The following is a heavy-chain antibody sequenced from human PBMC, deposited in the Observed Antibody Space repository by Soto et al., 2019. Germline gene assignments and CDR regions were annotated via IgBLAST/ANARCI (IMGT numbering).Heavy chain of an antibody. CDR2: IRCRSTTT. CDR3: AKDIGDIVIAPPDKAHYLQYGADV. D-gene: IGHD2-15*01. Sequence: WGALLVSCALCRFSFSTYAMTWLRQAPGKGPHLVSVIRCRSTTTYYADSVSGRFTVSRDNSKNTVFLQMNNLRAEDSAVYYCAKDIGDIVIAPPDKAHYLQYGADVWGQGTTVSV. J-gene: IGHJ6*02. V-gene: IGHV3-23*01. CDR1: RFSFSTYA.